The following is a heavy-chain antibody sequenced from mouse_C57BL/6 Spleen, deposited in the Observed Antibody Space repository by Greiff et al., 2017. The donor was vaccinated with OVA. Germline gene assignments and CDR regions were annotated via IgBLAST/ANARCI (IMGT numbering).Heavy chain of an antibody. J-gene: IGHJ2*01. V-gene: IGHV5-4*01. CDR3: ARDYYGSSYFDY. CDR1: GFTFSSYA. Sequence: EVMLVESGGGLVKPGGSLKLSCAASGFTFSSYAMSWVRQTPEKRLEWVATISDGGSYTYYPDNVKGRFTISRDNAKNNLYMQMSHLKSEDTAVYYCARDYYGSSYFDYWGQGTTLTVSS. CDR2: ISDGGSYT. D-gene: IGHD1-1*01.